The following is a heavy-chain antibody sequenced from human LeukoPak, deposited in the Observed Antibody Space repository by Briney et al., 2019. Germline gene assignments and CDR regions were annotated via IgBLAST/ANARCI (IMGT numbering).Heavy chain of an antibody. CDR1: GFTFSSYA. CDR3: AKDGKKTIFGVVIIPADFDY. V-gene: IGHV3-23*01. J-gene: IGHJ4*02. Sequence: GGSLRLSCAASGFTFSSYAMSWVRQAPGKGLEWVSAISGSGGSTYYADSVKGRFTISRDNSKNTLYLQMNSLRAEDTAVYYCAKDGKKTIFGVVIIPADFDYWGQGTLVTVSS. D-gene: IGHD3-3*01. CDR2: ISGSGGST.